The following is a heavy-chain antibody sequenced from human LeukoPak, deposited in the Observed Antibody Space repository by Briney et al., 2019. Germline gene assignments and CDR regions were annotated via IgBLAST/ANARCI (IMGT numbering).Heavy chain of an antibody. V-gene: IGHV3-7*01. CDR2: INQDESKK. CDR1: GFTFSGYA. CDR3: ARETWAAMSALSFDY. J-gene: IGHJ4*02. Sequence: GGSLRLSCAASGFTFSGYAMHWVRQAPGKGLEWVANINQDESKKQYVDSVKGRFTISRDNAKNSLYLQMNSLRAEDTAVYYCARETWAAMSALSFDYWGQGTLVTVSS. D-gene: IGHD2-15*01.